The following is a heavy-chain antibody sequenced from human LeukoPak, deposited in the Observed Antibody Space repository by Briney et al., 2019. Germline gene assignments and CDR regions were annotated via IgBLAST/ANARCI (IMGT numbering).Heavy chain of an antibody. Sequence: ASVKVSCKASGYTFTGYYMHWVRQAPGQGLEWMGWINPNSGGTNYAQKFQGRVTMTRDTSISTAYMELSRLRSDDTAVYYCAREYSSSSGNENWFDPWGQGTLVTVSS. CDR3: AREYSSSSGNENWFDP. J-gene: IGHJ5*02. D-gene: IGHD6-6*01. CDR2: INPNSGGT. CDR1: GYTFTGYY. V-gene: IGHV1-2*02.